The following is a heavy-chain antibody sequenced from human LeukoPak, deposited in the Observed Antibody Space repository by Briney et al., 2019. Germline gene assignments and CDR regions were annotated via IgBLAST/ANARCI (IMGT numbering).Heavy chain of an antibody. CDR1: GYTFTSNY. CDR2: IYPNSGGT. J-gene: IGHJ6*03. D-gene: IGHD6-19*01. V-gene: IGHV1-2*02. Sequence: ASVKVSCKAFGYTFTSNYMHWVRQAPGQGLEWMGWIYPNSGGTNYAQKFQGRVTMTRDTSISTAYMELSRLRSDDTAVYYCARSEQFPYYMDVWGKGTTVTVSS. CDR3: ARSEQFPYYMDV.